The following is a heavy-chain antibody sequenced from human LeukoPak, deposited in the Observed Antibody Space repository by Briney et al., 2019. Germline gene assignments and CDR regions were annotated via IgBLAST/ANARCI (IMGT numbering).Heavy chain of an antibody. V-gene: IGHV3-23*01. CDR3: AAHSSLRY. CDR1: RFTFSSYA. Sequence: GGSLRLSCAASRFTFSSYAMSWVRQAPGKGLEWVSAISGSGGSTYYADSVKGRFTISRDNAKNSLYLQMNSLRAEDTALYYCAAHSSLRYWGQGILVTVSS. CDR2: ISGSGGST. D-gene: IGHD5/OR15-5a*01. J-gene: IGHJ4*02.